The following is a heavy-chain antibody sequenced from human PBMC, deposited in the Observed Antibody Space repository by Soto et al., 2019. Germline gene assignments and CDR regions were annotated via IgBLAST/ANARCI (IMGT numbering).Heavy chain of an antibody. D-gene: IGHD6-13*01. CDR1: GFTFGSYA. CDR3: AKDRDGAAAGPTKFYGMDV. J-gene: IGHJ6*02. Sequence: EVQLLESGGGLVQPGGSLRLSCAASGFTFGSYARSWVRQAPGKGLEWVSVISGSGDSTYYADSVRGRFTISRDNSKNTLYLQMNSLRAEDTAVYYCAKDRDGAAAGPTKFYGMDVWGQGTTVTVSS. V-gene: IGHV3-23*01. CDR2: ISGSGDST.